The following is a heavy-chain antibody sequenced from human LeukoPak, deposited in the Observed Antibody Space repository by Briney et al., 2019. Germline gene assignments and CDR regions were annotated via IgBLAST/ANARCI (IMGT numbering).Heavy chain of an antibody. V-gene: IGHV3-21*01. CDR3: ARDSIYGRPRADIVVVPAATAPIDY. CDR1: GSTFSSYS. Sequence: GGSLRLSCAASGSTFSSYSMNWVRQAPGKGLEWVSSISSSSSYIYYADPVKGRFTISRDNAKNSLYLQMNSLRAEDTAVYYCARDSIYGRPRADIVVVPAATAPIDYWGQGTLVTVSS. J-gene: IGHJ4*02. CDR2: ISSSSSYI. D-gene: IGHD2-2*01.